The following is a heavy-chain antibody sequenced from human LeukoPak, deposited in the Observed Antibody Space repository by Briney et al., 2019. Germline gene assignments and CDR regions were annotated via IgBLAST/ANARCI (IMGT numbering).Heavy chain of an antibody. V-gene: IGHV4-4*07. CDR1: GGSISSYY. CDR2: IYTSGST. D-gene: IGHD3-10*01. Sequence: SETLSLTCTVSGGSISSYYWSWIRQPAGKGLEWIGRIYTSGSTNYNPSLKSRVTMSVDTSKNQFSLKLSSVTAADTAVYYCARDREGSGSLNWFEGGFDPWGQGTLVTVSS. CDR3: ARDREGSGSLNWFEGGFDP. J-gene: IGHJ5*02.